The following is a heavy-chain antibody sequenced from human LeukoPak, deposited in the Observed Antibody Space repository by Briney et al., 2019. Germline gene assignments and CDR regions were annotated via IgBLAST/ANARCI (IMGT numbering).Heavy chain of an antibody. D-gene: IGHD6-13*01. Sequence: GGSPRLSCAASGFTFSSYSMNWVRQAPGKGLEWVSYFSIGSSTIYYADSVKGRFTISRDNAKKSLYLQMNSLRAEDTAVYYCARGIAAAVHLYAFDIWGHGTMVTVSS. CDR3: ARGIAAAVHLYAFDI. J-gene: IGHJ3*02. V-gene: IGHV3-48*01. CDR1: GFTFSSYS. CDR2: FSIGSSTI.